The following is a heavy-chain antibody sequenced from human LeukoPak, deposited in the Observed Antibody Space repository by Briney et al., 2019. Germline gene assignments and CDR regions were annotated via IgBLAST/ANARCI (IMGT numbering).Heavy chain of an antibody. J-gene: IGHJ4*02. Sequence: GGSLRLSCAASGFTFSSYSMNWVRQAPGKGLEWVSYISSSSSTIYYADSVKGRFTISRDNAKNSLYLQMNSLRAEDTAVYYCARDHHPTAPPFDYWGQGTLVTVSS. D-gene: IGHD2-21*02. CDR2: ISSSSSTI. CDR1: GFTFSSYS. V-gene: IGHV3-48*01. CDR3: ARDHHPTAPPFDY.